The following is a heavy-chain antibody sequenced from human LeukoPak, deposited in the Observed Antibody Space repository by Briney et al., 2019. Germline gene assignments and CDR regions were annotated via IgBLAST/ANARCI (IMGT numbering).Heavy chain of an antibody. D-gene: IGHD7-27*01. J-gene: IGHJ6*02. CDR2: IYYSGST. CDR1: GGSMNNYY. V-gene: IGHV4-59*01. Sequence: SETLSLICTVSGGSMNNYYWSWIRQPPGKGLEWIGYIYYSGSTNYNPSLKSRVTISLDTSKNQFSLKLSSVTAADTAVYYCARRDWGYYYGMDVWGQGTTVTVSS. CDR3: ARRDWGYYYGMDV.